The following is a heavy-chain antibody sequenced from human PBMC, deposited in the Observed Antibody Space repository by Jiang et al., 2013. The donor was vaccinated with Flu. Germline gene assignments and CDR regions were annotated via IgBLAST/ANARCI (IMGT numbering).Heavy chain of an antibody. CDR3: ARDLGDCDSASCYSYGMDV. CDR1: GYTFTTYD. J-gene: IGHJ6*02. V-gene: IGHV1-8*01. D-gene: IGHD2-2*01. CDR2: VNPNSGNT. Sequence: VQLVESGTEVKKPGASVKVSCKTSGYTFTTYDINWVRQATGQGLEWMGRVNPNSGNTNYPQKFQGRVTMTRDTSISTAYMELSSLSSEDTAIYYCARDLGDCDSASCYSYGMDVWGQGTTVTVSS.